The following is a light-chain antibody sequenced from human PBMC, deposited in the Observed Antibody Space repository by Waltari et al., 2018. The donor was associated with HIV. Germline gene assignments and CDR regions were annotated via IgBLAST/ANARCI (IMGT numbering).Light chain of an antibody. Sequence: DIQMTQSPSSLSASVRDSVSITCRASQSVSNEVIWYQQKPGKAPKVLIFDASSLQSGVPSRFSGSGSGTDFTLTINSLQVDDFASYFCQQSYSSPLTFGPGTKVEIK. CDR2: DAS. CDR3: QQSYSSPLT. CDR1: QSVSNE. J-gene: IGKJ3*01. V-gene: IGKV1-39*01.